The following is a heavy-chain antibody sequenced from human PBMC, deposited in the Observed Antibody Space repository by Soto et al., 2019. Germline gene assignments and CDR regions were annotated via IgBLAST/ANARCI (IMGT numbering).Heavy chain of an antibody. J-gene: IGHJ6*02. CDR3: ARDYYDSSGYRNYYYYYGMDV. CDR2: ISYDGSNK. V-gene: IGHV3-30-3*01. D-gene: IGHD3-22*01. Sequence: GGSLRLSCAASGFTFSSYAMHWVRQAPGKGLEWVAVISYDGSNKYYADSVKGRFTISRDNSKNTLYLQMNSLRAEDTAVYYCARDYYDSSGYRNYYYYYGMDVWGQGTTVTVSS. CDR1: GFTFSSYA.